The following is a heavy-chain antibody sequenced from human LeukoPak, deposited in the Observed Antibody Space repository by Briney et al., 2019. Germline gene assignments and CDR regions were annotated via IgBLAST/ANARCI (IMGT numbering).Heavy chain of an antibody. V-gene: IGHV1-18*01. CDR3: AREYYYDSSGYYSSHPLLV. Sequence: ASVKVSCKASGYTFTSYGISWVRQAPGQGLEWMGWISAYNGNTNYAQKLQGRVTMTTDTSRSTAYMELRSLRSDDTAVYYCAREYYYDSSGYYSSHPLLVWGQGTLVTVSS. J-gene: IGHJ4*02. CDR1: GYTFTSYG. D-gene: IGHD3-22*01. CDR2: ISAYNGNT.